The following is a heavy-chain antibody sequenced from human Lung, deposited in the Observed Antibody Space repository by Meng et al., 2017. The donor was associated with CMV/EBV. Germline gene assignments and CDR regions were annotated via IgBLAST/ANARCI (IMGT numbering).Heavy chain of an antibody. CDR1: GYTFSNYD. CDR2: MNPNRGNT. V-gene: IGHV1-8*01. CDR3: ARGQVQCSTINCHDYRFSGMDV. J-gene: IGHJ6*02. Sequence: GESXKIPXMASGYTFSNYDIIWVRQASGQGLEWVGWMNPNRGNTAYAQKFQGRVTMTRDTSTSIAYMELSSLRSGDTAVYYCARGQVQCSTINCHDYRFSGMDVWGQGXTVTVSS. D-gene: IGHD2/OR15-2a*01.